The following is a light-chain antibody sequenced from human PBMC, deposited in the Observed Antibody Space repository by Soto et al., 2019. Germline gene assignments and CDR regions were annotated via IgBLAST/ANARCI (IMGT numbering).Light chain of an antibody. V-gene: IGKV3-11*01. CDR2: DAS. CDR3: HQRSTWPFT. CDR1: QSISSY. J-gene: IGKJ3*01. Sequence: EIVLPQSPATLSLSPAVRATLSCRASQSISSYLAWYQQKPDQAPRLLIYDASNRATGIPARFSGSGSGTDFTLTISSLEPEDFAVYYCHQRSTWPFTFGPGTKVYIK.